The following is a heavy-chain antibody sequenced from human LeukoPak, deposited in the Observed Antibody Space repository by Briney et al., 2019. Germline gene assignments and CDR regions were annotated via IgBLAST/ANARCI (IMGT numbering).Heavy chain of an antibody. V-gene: IGHV5-51*01. Sequence: GESLKISCKGSGYSFTSSWIAWVRQMPGKGLEWMGIIYPGDSDTRYSPSFQGQVTISADKSNSTAYLQWSSLKASDTAMYFCARQYKSETYRLGFDPWGQGTLVTVSS. J-gene: IGHJ5*02. CDR3: ARQYKSETYRLGFDP. CDR1: GYSFTSSW. D-gene: IGHD6-19*01. CDR2: IYPGDSDT.